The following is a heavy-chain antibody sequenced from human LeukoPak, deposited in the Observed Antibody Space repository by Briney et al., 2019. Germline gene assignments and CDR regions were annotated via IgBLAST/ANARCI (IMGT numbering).Heavy chain of an antibody. D-gene: IGHD3-3*01. Sequence: GGSLRLSRAASGFTFSAYAMTWVRQAPGKGLEWVSIIRGNGGGTYYADPVKGRFNIFRDNSENTLYLQMNSLRVDDTAVYYCARVGQYYDFWSGFDFWGQGALVIVSS. J-gene: IGHJ4*02. CDR2: IRGNGGGT. CDR1: GFTFSAYA. CDR3: ARVGQYYDFWSGFDF. V-gene: IGHV3-23*01.